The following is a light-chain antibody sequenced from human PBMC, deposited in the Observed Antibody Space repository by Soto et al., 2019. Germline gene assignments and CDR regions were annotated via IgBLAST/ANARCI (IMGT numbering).Light chain of an antibody. CDR3: QQYGSSAA. CDR1: QSVSSY. CDR2: DAS. Sequence: EIVLTQSPATLSLSPGERATLSCGASQSVSSYLAWYQQKPGQAPRLLIYDASERASGIPARFSGSGSGTDFTLTISRLDPEDFAVYYCQQYGSSAAFGQGTKVDIK. J-gene: IGKJ1*01. V-gene: IGKV3-11*01.